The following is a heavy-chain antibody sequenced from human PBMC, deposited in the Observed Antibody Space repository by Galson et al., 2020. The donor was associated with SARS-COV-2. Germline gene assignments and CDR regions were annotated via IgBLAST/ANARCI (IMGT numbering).Heavy chain of an antibody. Sequence: GGSLRPPCEASESTLDTYSMTWARKTPGKGLEWVHGISWNSGTIDSATSVKGRFTISRDNAKNSLYLQMTSLKAEEMGLYYCAKGSWGYPFYIWGQGTMVTVSS. CDR1: ESTLDTYS. CDR3: AKGSWGYPFYI. D-gene: IGHD7-27*01. J-gene: IGHJ3*02. V-gene: IGHV3-9*03. CDR2: ISWNSGTI.